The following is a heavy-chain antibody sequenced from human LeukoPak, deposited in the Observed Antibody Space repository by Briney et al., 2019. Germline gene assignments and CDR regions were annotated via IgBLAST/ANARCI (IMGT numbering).Heavy chain of an antibody. D-gene: IGHD1-26*01. V-gene: IGHV4-4*07. CDR1: GGYTGSHY. CDR2: ISPSGTT. CDR3: ARGQGGNYYLNYFDY. J-gene: IGHJ4*02. Sequence: PSETLSLTCTVSGGYTGSHYWSWIRQPAGKGLEWIGRISPSGTTHYNPSLRSRVTISVDTSRNQFSLRLTSVTAADTAVYYCARGQGGNYYLNYFDYWGQGALVTVSS.